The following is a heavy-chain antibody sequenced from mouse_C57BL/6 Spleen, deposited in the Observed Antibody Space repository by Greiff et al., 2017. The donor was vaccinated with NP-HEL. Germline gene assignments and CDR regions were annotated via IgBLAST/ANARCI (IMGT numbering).Heavy chain of an antibody. CDR3: ARNLYSSPWFAY. CDR1: GFTFSDYG. J-gene: IGHJ3*01. CDR2: ISSGSSTI. D-gene: IGHD3-1*01. Sequence: EVKLMESGGGLVKPGGSLKLSCAASGFTFSDYGMHWVRQAPEKGLEWVAYISSGSSTIYYADTVKGRFTISRDNAKNTLFLQMTSLRSEDTAMYYCARNLYSSPWFAYWGQGTLVTVSA. V-gene: IGHV5-17*01.